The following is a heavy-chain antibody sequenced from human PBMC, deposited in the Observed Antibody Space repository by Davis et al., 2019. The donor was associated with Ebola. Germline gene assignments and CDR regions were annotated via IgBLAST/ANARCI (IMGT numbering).Heavy chain of an antibody. Sequence: ETLSLTCTVSGGSISSNYWTWVRQAPGKGLEWVSALSGSGGLSYYADSVKGRFTISRDNSKHTLYLQMDSRTAEDTAVYYCARGGETVTGTASHGMDVWGQGTTVTVSS. D-gene: IGHD4-11*01. CDR2: LSGSGGLS. J-gene: IGHJ6*02. CDR1: GGSISSNY. V-gene: IGHV3-23*01. CDR3: ARGGETVTGTASHGMDV.